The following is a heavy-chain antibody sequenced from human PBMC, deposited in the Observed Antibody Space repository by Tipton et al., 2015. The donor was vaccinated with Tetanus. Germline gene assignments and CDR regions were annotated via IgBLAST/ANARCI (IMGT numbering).Heavy chain of an antibody. D-gene: IGHD3-10*01. CDR2: INHSGTA. Sequence: CAVSGGSFTDFYWSWIRQVPGQGLVWIGEINHSGTANKNPSLKSRVTMSVDTSNRQFSLSLDSVTAADTGVYSCAGGLVRWYEPWGRGTLVTVSS. CDR3: AGGLVRWYEP. J-gene: IGHJ5*02. CDR1: GGSFTDFY. V-gene: IGHV4-34*01.